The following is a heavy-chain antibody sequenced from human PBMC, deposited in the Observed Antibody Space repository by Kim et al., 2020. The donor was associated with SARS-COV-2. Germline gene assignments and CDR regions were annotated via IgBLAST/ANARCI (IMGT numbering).Heavy chain of an antibody. CDR2: ISAGGTT. CDR3: GKPMGVGTTLSGLDI. CDR1: GFTFSKYD. Sequence: GGSLRLSCAASGFTFSKYDMTWVRQAPGMGPEWVSAISAGGTTYYAESVQGRFIISIDNSKNTLYLQLIRLGVDDTAVYYCGKPMGVGTTLSGLDIWGQG. J-gene: IGHJ3*02. D-gene: IGHD3-3*01. V-gene: IGHV3-23*01.